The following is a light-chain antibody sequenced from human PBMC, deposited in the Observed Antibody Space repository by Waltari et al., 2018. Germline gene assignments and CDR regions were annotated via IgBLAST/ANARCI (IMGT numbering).Light chain of an antibody. V-gene: IGKV3-11*01. CDR3: QQRGHWPPDAT. J-gene: IGKJ3*01. CDR2: DGS. Sequence: EIVLTQSPATLSLSPGERATLPGRASQSVNSYLAWYQQKPGQAPRLLIYDGSRRASGIPARFSGSGSGTDFTLTIGSLEPEDSAVYYCQQRGHWPPDATFGPGTKIEIK. CDR1: QSVNSY.